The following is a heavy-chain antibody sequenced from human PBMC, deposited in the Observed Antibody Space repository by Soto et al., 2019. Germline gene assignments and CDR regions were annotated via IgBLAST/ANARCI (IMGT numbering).Heavy chain of an antibody. CDR1: GYTFTSDY. J-gene: IGHJ5*02. CDR2: INPSGGST. CDR3: GMGGYGGPLAS. D-gene: IGHD1-26*01. V-gene: IGHV1-46*01. Sequence: ASVKGSCKAAGYTFTSDYVHWGRQAPGQGLEWMGIINPSGGSTSYAQKFQGRVTMTRDTSTSTVYMELSSLRSEDTAVYYCGMGGYGGPLASWGQGTLVPVSS.